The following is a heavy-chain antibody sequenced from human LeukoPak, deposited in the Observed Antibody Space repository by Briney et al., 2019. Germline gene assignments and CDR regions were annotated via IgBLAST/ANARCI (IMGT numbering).Heavy chain of an antibody. Sequence: GRSLRLTCAASGFTFNNYAMHWVRQAPGEGLEWVALISSDESNKYYADSVKGRFTISRDNSMNTQYLQMNSLRADDTAVYYCATDYSYGSGRYYKRFDNWGQGTLVTVSS. CDR3: ATDYSYGSGRYYKRFDN. CDR2: ISSDESNK. J-gene: IGHJ4*02. CDR1: GFTFNNYA. V-gene: IGHV3-30*03. D-gene: IGHD3-10*01.